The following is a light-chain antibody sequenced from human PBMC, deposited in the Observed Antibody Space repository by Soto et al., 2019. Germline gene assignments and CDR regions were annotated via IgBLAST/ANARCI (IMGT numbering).Light chain of an antibody. CDR2: EVT. CDR1: SSDVGSYNY. V-gene: IGLV2-11*01. CDR3: CSFADFTYV. Sequence: QSALTQPRSVSGSPGQSITISCTGRSSDVGSYNYVSWYQQHPGQAPKFMIYEVTKRPSGVSTHFSGSKSGNTASLTISGLQALDEADYYCCSFADFTYVFGTGTKLTVL. J-gene: IGLJ1*01.